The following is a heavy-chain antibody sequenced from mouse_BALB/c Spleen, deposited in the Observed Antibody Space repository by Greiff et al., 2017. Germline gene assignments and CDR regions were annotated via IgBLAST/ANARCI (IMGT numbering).Heavy chain of an antibody. CDR3: ARRNYGYGY. J-gene: IGHJ2*01. Sequence: QVQLQQSGAELVKPGASVKLSCKASGYTFTSYWMHWVKQRPGQGLEWIGEINPSNGRTNYNEKFKSKATLTVDKSSSTAYMQLSSLTSEDSAVYYCARRNYGYGYWGQGTTLTVSS. V-gene: IGHV1S81*02. D-gene: IGHD1-2*01. CDR2: INPSNGRT. CDR1: GYTFTSYW.